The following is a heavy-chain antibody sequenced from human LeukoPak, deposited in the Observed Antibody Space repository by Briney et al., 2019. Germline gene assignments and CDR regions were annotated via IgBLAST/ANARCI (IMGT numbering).Heavy chain of an antibody. D-gene: IGHD2/OR15-2a*01. Sequence: SETLPLTCAVYGGSFSGYYWSWIRQPPGKGLEWIGEINHSGSTNYNPSLKSRVTISVDTSKNQFSLKLSSVTAADTAVYYCASAIESTHAFDIWGQGTMVTVSS. V-gene: IGHV4-34*01. CDR2: INHSGST. CDR1: GGSFSGYY. J-gene: IGHJ3*02. CDR3: ASAIESTHAFDI.